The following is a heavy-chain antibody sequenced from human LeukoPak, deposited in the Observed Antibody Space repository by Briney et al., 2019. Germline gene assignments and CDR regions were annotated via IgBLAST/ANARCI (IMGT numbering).Heavy chain of an antibody. D-gene: IGHD2-15*01. V-gene: IGHV3-23*01. J-gene: IGHJ4*02. CDR3: AKDDCSGGSCYSGFDY. CDR1: GFTFSSYA. CDR2: ISGSGGST. Sequence: GGSLRLSCAASGFTFSSYAMSWVRQAPGKGLEWVSAISGSGGSTYYADSVKGRFTISRDNSKNTLYLQMNSLRAEDTAVYYCAKDDCSGGSCYSGFDYWGQGTLVTVSS.